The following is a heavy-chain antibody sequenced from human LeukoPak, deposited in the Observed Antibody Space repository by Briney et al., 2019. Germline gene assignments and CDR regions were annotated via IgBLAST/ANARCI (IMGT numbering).Heavy chain of an antibody. CDR2: INPDGSSI. Sequence: GGSLRLSCAASGFTFSSYWMSWVRQVPGKGMVWVSYINPDGSSITYADSVKGRFTISRDSAKNTLYLQMNSLRGEDTAVYYCARDLDFSVDVWGQGTTVIVSS. CDR3: ARDLDFSVDV. J-gene: IGHJ6*02. CDR1: GFTFSSYW. D-gene: IGHD3/OR15-3a*01. V-gene: IGHV3-74*01.